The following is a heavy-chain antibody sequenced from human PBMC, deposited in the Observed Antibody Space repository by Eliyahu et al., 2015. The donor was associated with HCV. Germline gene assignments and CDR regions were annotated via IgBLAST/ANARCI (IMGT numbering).Heavy chain of an antibody. Sequence: EVQLVESGAGVVRPGGSLXLXCVVSGFKFDXFGMXWVRLVSGKGXEWVSGIDSSGRGTAYADSVKGRFTISRDNAKNSLFLQMNSLRGEDTAKYFCARGYGGSGSYYNTFDHWGQGNLVSVSS. CDR3: ARGYGGSGSYYNTFDH. J-gene: IGHJ4*02. V-gene: IGHV3-20*04. D-gene: IGHD3-10*01. CDR2: IDSSGRGT. CDR1: GFKFDXFG.